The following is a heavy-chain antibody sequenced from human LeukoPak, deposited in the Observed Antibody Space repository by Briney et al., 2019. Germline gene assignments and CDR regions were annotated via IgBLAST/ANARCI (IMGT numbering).Heavy chain of an antibody. Sequence: SGGSLRLSCAASGFTFSSYSMNWVRQAPGKGLEWVSYISSSSSTIYYADSVKGRFTISRDNAKNSLYLQMNSLRAEDTAVYYCSKWKAIVLVPAARSPIDYWGQGTLVTVSS. J-gene: IGHJ4*02. D-gene: IGHD2-2*01. V-gene: IGHV3-48*01. CDR2: ISSSSSTI. CDR1: GFTFSSYS. CDR3: SKWKAIVLVPAARSPIDY.